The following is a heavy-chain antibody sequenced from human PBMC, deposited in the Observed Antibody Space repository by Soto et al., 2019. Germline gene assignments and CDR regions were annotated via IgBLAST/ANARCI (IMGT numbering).Heavy chain of an antibody. Sequence: XLSLTCTVSGGSISNFYWNLILQSAGKGLEWIGRIYSSGSTDYNPSLRSRVTMSVDTSKNQFSLKLNSVTAADTAVYYCARSSHKESWFDPWGQGTLVTVSS. V-gene: IGHV4-4*07. J-gene: IGHJ5*02. D-gene: IGHD6-13*01. CDR3: ARSSHKESWFDP. CDR1: GGSISNFY. CDR2: IYSSGST.